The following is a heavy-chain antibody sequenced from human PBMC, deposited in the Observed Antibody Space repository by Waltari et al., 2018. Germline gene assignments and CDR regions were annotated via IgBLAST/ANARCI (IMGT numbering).Heavy chain of an antibody. D-gene: IGHD1-26*01. CDR3: ARGGSGSYYYMDV. V-gene: IGHV4-59*01. CDR1: GGSISCYY. CDR2: IYYSGST. J-gene: IGHJ6*03. Sequence: QVQLQESGPGLVKPSETLSLTCTVSGGSISCYYWSWIRQPPGKGLEWIGYIYYSGSTNYNPSLKRRVTISVDTSKDQFSLKLSSVTAADTAVYYCARGGSGSYYYMDVWGKGTTVTISS.